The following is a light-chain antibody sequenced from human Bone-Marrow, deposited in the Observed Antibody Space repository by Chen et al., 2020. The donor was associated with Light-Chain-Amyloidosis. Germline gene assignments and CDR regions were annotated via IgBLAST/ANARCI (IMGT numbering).Light chain of an antibody. J-gene: IGLJ1*01. CDR1: SSDVGGDNH. Sequence: QPALTRPAPVSGSPGQPIPIPCPGTSSDVGGDNHVSWYQQHPDKAPKLMIYEVTNRPSWVPDRFSGSKSDNTASLTISGLQTEDEADYFCSSYTITNTLVFGSGTRVTVL. CDR2: EVT. V-gene: IGLV2-14*01. CDR3: SSYTITNTLV.